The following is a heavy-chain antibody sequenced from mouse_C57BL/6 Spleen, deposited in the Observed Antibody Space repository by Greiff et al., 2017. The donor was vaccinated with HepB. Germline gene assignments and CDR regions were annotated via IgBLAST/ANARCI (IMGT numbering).Heavy chain of an antibody. D-gene: IGHD4-1*01. CDR2: INPSTGGT. V-gene: IGHV1-42*01. CDR3: AINWSWFAY. CDR1: GYSFTGYY. Sequence: EVKLQESGPALVKPGASVKISCKASGYSFTGYYMNWVKQSPEKSLEWIGEINPSTGGTTYNQKFKAKATLTVDKSSSTAYMQLKSLTSEDSAVYYCAINWSWFAYWGQGTLVTVSA. J-gene: IGHJ3*01.